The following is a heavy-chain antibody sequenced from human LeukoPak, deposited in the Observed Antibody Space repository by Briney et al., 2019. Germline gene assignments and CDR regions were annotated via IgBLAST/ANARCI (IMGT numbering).Heavy chain of an antibody. CDR3: ARDKPPPYYYDSSGIFDY. Sequence: TPRLSRAASGFTLTTMAMSCGRQAAGTELESWTGIGSDGSNKYYADSVKGRFTISRDNSKNTLYLQMNSLRAEDTAVYYCARDKPPPYYYDSSGIFDYWGQGTLVTVSS. CDR2: IGSDGSNK. CDR1: GFTLTTM. J-gene: IGHJ4*02. V-gene: IGHV3-33*08. D-gene: IGHD3-22*01.